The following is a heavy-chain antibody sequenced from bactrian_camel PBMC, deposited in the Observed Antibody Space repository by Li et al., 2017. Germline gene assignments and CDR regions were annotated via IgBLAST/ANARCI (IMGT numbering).Heavy chain of an antibody. Sequence: VQLVESGGGLVQPGDSLRLSCAVSGSTSSRAYMIWVRQAPGKGLEWVSTIGRDGITMYSDSVKGRFTISKVNAEKTLYLQMSNLKPEDTGTYYCAAQYTGISGCYATSLAPASFDYWGQGTQVTVS. CDR2: IGRDGIT. CDR1: GSTSSRAY. J-gene: IGHJ4*01. CDR3: AAQYTGISGCYATSLAPASFDY. D-gene: IGHD1*01. V-gene: IGHV3S10*01.